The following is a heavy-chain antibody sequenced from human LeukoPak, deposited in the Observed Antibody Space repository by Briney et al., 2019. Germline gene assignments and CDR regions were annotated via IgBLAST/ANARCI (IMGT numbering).Heavy chain of an antibody. CDR1: GFTFSSYS. V-gene: IGHV3-74*01. CDR2: INTDGSST. J-gene: IGHJ4*02. CDR3: AGRYCTNGVCYFDY. D-gene: IGHD2-8*01. Sequence: GGSLRLSCAASGFTFSSYSMNWVRQAPGKGLVWVSRINTDGSSTSYADSVKGRFTISRDNAKNTLYLQMNGLRAEDTAVYYCAGRYCTNGVCYFDYWGQGTLVTVSS.